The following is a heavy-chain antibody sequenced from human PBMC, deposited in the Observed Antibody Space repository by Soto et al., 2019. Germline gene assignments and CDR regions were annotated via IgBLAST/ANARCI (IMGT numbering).Heavy chain of an antibody. J-gene: IGHJ5*02. CDR3: AKDNEYSSSSPWFDP. V-gene: IGHV3-23*01. CDR1: GFTFSSYA. CDR2: ISGSGGST. D-gene: IGHD6-6*01. Sequence: GGSLRLSCAASGFTFSSYAMSWVRQAPGKGLEWVSAISGSGGSTYYADSVKGRFTISRDNSKNTLYLQMNSLRAEDTAVYYCAKDNEYSSSSPWFDPWGQGTLVTVSS.